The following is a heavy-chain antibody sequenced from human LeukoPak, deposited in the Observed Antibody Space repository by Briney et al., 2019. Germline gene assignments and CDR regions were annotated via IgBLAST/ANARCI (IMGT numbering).Heavy chain of an antibody. D-gene: IGHD1-26*01. CDR1: GFTFSSYS. J-gene: IGHJ3*02. Sequence: GGSLRLSCAASGFTFSSYSMNWVRQAPGKGLEWVSYISSSSSTIYYADSVKGRFTISRDNAKDSLYLQMNSLRAEDRAVYYCARGGLPNAFDIWGQGTTVTVSS. CDR2: ISSSSSTI. CDR3: ARGGLPNAFDI. V-gene: IGHV3-48*04.